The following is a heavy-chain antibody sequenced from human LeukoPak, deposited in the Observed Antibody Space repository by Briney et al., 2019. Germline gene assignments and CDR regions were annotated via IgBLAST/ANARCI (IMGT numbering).Heavy chain of an antibody. Sequence: RSQTLSLTCAISGDSVSTNSAAWNWIRQSPSGGLEWLGRTYYRSKWHNDYAVSVKGRITFNADTSKNQFSLQLKSVTPEDTAVYYCARGLWDIVVVSASRAYYYYMDVWGKGTTVTVS. CDR3: ARGLWDIVVVSASRAYYYYMDV. CDR2: TYYRSKWHN. V-gene: IGHV6-1*01. D-gene: IGHD2-2*01. J-gene: IGHJ6*03. CDR1: GDSVSTNSAA.